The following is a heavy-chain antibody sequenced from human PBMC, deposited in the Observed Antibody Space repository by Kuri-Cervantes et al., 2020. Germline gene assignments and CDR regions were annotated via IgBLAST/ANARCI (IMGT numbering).Heavy chain of an antibody. D-gene: IGHD3-9*01. J-gene: IGHJ3*02. Sequence: GSLRLSCTVSGGSISSYYWSWIRQPPGKGLEWIGYIYYSGSTNYNPSLKSRVTISVDTSKNQFSLKLSSVTAADTAVYYCARQYYDILTGYYSDDAFDIWGQGTMVTVSS. V-gene: IGHV4-59*08. CDR1: GGSISSYY. CDR3: ARQYYDILTGYYSDDAFDI. CDR2: IYYSGST.